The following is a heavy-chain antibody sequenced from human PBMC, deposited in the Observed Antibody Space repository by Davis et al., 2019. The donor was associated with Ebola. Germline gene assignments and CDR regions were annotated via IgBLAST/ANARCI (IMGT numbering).Heavy chain of an antibody. V-gene: IGHV4-34*01. CDR2: INHSGST. D-gene: IGHD5-18*01. CDR3: AWDSGYSWGIDY. CDR1: GGSFSGYY. Sequence: SETLSLTCAAYGGSFSGYYWRWLRQPPGKGLEWIGEINHSGSTNYNPSLKSRVTISVDTSKNQFSLKLSSVTAAETAVYYCAWDSGYSWGIDYWGQGTLVTVSS. J-gene: IGHJ4*02.